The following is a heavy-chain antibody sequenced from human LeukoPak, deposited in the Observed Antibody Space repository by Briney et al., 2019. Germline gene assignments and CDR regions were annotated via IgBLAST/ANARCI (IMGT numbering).Heavy chain of an antibody. D-gene: IGHD3-16*01. CDR2: IYPGDSDT. Sequence: PGESLKISCKASGYNFPTYWIGWVRQMPGKGLEWMGIIYPGDSDTRYSPSFQGQVTISADKSISTAYLQWSSLKASDTAIYYCAGHESDLGGIDYWGQGTLVTVSS. J-gene: IGHJ4*02. V-gene: IGHV5-51*01. CDR3: AGHESDLGGIDY. CDR1: GYNFPTYW.